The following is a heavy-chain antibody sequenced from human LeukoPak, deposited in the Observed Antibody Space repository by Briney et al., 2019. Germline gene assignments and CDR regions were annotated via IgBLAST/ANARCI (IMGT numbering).Heavy chain of an antibody. J-gene: IGHJ4*02. V-gene: IGHV3-30*18. CDR1: GFTFTTYG. Sequence: GGSLRLSCAASGFTFTTYGLHWVRQAPGKGLEWVAAIASNGGSEYYADSVKGRFTVSRDNSKNTLFLQMNSLRPDDTAVYYCAKRGHYSINWYHYFDYWGQGTLVTVSS. D-gene: IGHD6-13*01. CDR3: AKRGHYSINWYHYFDY. CDR2: IASNGGSE.